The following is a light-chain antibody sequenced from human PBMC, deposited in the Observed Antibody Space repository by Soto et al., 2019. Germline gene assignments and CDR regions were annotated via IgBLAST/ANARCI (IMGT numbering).Light chain of an antibody. CDR3: QQYENFPIT. Sequence: EKVMTQSPATLSVSPGERATLSCRASQSVSSNLAWYQQKPGQAPRLLIYGASSRATDIPGRFSGSGSGTDFILTISSLQPEDIATYYCQQYENFPITFGQGTRLEIK. CDR1: QSVSSN. J-gene: IGKJ5*01. V-gene: IGKV3-15*01. CDR2: GAS.